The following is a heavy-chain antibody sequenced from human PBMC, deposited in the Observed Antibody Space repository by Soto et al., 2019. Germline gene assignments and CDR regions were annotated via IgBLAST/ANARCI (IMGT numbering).Heavy chain of an antibody. D-gene: IGHD4-17*01. CDR2: ISGSGDST. V-gene: IGHV3-23*01. Sequence: EVQVLESGGGLVQPGGSLRLSCAASGFTFSSYAMSWVRQAPGKGLVWVSAISGSGDSTRYADSVQGRFTISRDTSKHTLYLQMNSLRAEDTAVYYCAKFYYGDYSYYYYGMDVWGQGTTVTVSS. CDR1: GFTFSSYA. J-gene: IGHJ6*02. CDR3: AKFYYGDYSYYYYGMDV.